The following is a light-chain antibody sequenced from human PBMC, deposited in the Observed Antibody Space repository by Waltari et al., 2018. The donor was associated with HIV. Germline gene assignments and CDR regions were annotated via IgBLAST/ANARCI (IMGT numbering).Light chain of an antibody. CDR1: RLGDYY. J-gene: IGLJ1*01. Sequence: SFELTQSPSVSVSPGQTASITCSGDRLGDYYVCWYQQKPGPSPALVIYQNNQRPSGMPERFAGSDSGNTATLTISGTQAKDEADYYCRALDSVTGVFGTGTKVTVL. CDR3: RALDSVTGV. V-gene: IGLV3-1*01. CDR2: QNN.